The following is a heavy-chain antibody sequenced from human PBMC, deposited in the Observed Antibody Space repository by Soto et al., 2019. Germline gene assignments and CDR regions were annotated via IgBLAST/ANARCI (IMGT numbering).Heavy chain of an antibody. D-gene: IGHD5-12*01. J-gene: IGHJ4*02. Sequence: GGSLRLSCAASGFTFSTDAMHWVRQAPGKGLEWVAVISYDGNNKYYADSLKGRFTISRDNSRDTLYLQMNSLRAEDTAVYYCAASEAGYSGYDYVSDYWGQGTLVTVSS. CDR2: ISYDGNNK. CDR3: AASEAGYSGYDYVSDY. V-gene: IGHV3-30-3*01. CDR1: GFTFSTDA.